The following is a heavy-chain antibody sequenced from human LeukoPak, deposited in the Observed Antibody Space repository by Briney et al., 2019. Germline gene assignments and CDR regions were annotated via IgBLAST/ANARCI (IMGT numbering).Heavy chain of an antibody. CDR1: GGSISSGGYS. Sequence: SETLSLTCAVSGGSISSGGYSWSWIRQPPGKGPEWIGYIYHSGSTYYNPSLKSRVTISVDRSKNQFSLKLSSVTAADTAVYYCARVRLGGLSFVDYWGQGTLVTVSS. J-gene: IGHJ4*02. D-gene: IGHD3-16*02. V-gene: IGHV4-30-2*01. CDR3: ARVRLGGLSFVDY. CDR2: IYHSGST.